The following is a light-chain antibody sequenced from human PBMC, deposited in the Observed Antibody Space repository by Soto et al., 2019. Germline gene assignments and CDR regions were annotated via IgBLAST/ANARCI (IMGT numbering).Light chain of an antibody. J-gene: IGLJ2*01. CDR2: SNN. CDR3: AAWDDSLNGVV. CDR1: SSNIGSNT. V-gene: IGLV1-44*01. Sequence: QLVLTQPPSASVTPGQRDTISCSGSSSNIGSNTVNWYQQLPGTAPKLLIYSNNQRPSGVPDRFSGSKSGTSASLAISGLQSEDEADYYCAAWDDSLNGVVFGVGTKLTVL.